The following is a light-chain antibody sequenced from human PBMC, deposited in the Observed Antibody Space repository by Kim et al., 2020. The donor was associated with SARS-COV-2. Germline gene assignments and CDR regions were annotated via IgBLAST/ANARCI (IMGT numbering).Light chain of an antibody. CDR2: GVS. CDR1: QSVSSN. J-gene: IGKJ2*01. CDR3: QQYNNWPFT. Sequence: SGSPGERATLSCRASQSVSSNLAWYQQKPGQAPRLLINGVSTRATGISARFSGSGSGTEFTLTISSLQSEDFAVYYCQQYNNWPFTFGQGTKLEI. V-gene: IGKV3D-15*01.